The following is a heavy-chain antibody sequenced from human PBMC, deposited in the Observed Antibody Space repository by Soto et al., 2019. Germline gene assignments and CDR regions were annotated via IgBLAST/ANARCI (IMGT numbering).Heavy chain of an antibody. V-gene: IGHV1-69*02. CDR2: IIPILGIA. CDR3: ARVEGSTSTYGRDV. J-gene: IGHJ6*02. CDR1: GGTFSTYT. Sequence: QVQLVQSGAEVKKPGSSVKVSCKASGGTFSTYTISWVRQAPGQGLEWMGRIIPILGIANYAQKFQGRVTITADKSTSTAYMELSSLRSEDTAVYYCARVEGSTSTYGRDVWGQGTTVTVSS.